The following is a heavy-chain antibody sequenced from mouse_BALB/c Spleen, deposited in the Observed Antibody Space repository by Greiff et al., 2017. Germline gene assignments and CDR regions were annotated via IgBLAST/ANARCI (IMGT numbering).Heavy chain of an antibody. D-gene: IGHD2-4*01. CDR3: ATSMITTGFAY. CDR2: ISSGGSYT. Sequence: EVKLVESGGGLVKPGGSLKLSCAASGFTFSSYAMSWVRQSPEKRLEWVAEISSGGSYTYYPDTVTGRFTISRDNAKNTLYLEMSSLRSEDTAMYYCATSMITTGFAYWGQGTLVTVSA. V-gene: IGHV5-9-4*01. CDR1: GFTFSSYA. J-gene: IGHJ3*01.